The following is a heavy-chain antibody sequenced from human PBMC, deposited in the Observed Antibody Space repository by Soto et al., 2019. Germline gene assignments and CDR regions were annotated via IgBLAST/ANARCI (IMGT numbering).Heavy chain of an antibody. V-gene: IGHV3-21*01. CDR2: INSGSFSI. Sequence: EVQLVESGGGLVKPGGSLRLSCAASGFTFSSYSMNWVRQAPGKGLEWVSSINSGSFSINYAYSVKGRFSISRDNAQNSLHLQMNNLRAEDTAVYYCARNESSNIYGMDVWGQGTTVTVSS. D-gene: IGHD6-6*01. CDR1: GFTFSSYS. CDR3: ARNESSNIYGMDV. J-gene: IGHJ6*02.